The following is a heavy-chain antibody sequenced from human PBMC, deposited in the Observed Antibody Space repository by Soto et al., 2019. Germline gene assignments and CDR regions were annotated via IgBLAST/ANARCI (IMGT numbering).Heavy chain of an antibody. J-gene: IGHJ6*03. Sequence: LVKVACKGAGYGFTSYDVGCVRQTTKKGLEWMGWMNPNSGNTGYAQKFQGRVTMTRNTSISTAYMELSSLRSEDTAVYYCARSGGSSVVIAIHYYYYYYMDVWGKGTTVTVSS. V-gene: IGHV1-8*01. CDR3: ARSGGSSVVIAIHYYYYYYMDV. CDR2: MNPNSGNT. D-gene: IGHD2-21*01. CDR1: GYGFTSYD.